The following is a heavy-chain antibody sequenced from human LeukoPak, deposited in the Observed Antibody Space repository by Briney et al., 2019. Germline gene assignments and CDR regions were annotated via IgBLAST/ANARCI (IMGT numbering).Heavy chain of an antibody. D-gene: IGHD3-16*01. Sequence: GGSLRLSCAASGFTFSNYGMHWVRQAPGKGLEWVTFIRYDGSNKYYADSVKGRFTISRDNSKNTLYLQMNSLRPEDTAVYYCAKDRARTRLWGNESIDYWGQGTLVTVSS. CDR2: IRYDGSNK. CDR1: GFTFSNYG. CDR3: AKDRARTRLWGNESIDY. V-gene: IGHV3-30*02. J-gene: IGHJ4*02.